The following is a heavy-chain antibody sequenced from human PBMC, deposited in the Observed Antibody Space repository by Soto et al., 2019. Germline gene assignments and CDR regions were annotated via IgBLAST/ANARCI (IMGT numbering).Heavy chain of an antibody. V-gene: IGHV1-69*12. CDR1: GGTFSSYA. Sequence: QVQLVQSGAEVKKPGSSVKVSCKASGGTFSSYAISRVRQAPGQGLEWMGGIIPIFGTANYAQKFQGRVTITADESTRTAYMELSRLRSEDTAVYYCARESRYCSGGSCYFLPGIDYWGQGTLVTVSS. CDR3: ARESRYCSGGSCYFLPGIDY. CDR2: IIPIFGTA. J-gene: IGHJ4*02. D-gene: IGHD2-15*01.